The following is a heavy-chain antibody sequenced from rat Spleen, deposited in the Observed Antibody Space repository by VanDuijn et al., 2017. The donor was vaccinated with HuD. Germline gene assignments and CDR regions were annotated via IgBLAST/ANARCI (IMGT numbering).Heavy chain of an antibody. V-gene: IGHV4-2*01. J-gene: IGHJ4*01. CDR1: GFNFNNYW. D-gene: IGHD1-11*01. Sequence: EVKLVESGGGLVQPGRSLKISCAASGFNFNNYWMGWVRQAPGKGLEWVGEINTDSTTTKYAPSLKDKFTIYRDNAQNTLYLQMSKLGSEDTAIYYCARLLTTEGMDAWGQGASVTVSS. CDR3: ARLLTTEGMDA. CDR2: INTDSTTT.